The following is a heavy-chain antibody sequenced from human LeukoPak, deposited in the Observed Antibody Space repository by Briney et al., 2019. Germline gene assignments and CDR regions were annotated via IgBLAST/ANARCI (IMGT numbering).Heavy chain of an antibody. Sequence: SETLSLTCTVSGGSVSSGSYYWSWIRQPPGKGLEWIGYIHYSGSTNYNPSLKSRVTISGDTSKNQFSLKLSSVTAADTAVYYCARTAGWSYGFDYWGQGTLVTVSS. V-gene: IGHV4-61*01. CDR1: GGSVSSGSYY. J-gene: IGHJ4*02. CDR3: ARTAGWSYGFDY. D-gene: IGHD3-16*01. CDR2: IHYSGST.